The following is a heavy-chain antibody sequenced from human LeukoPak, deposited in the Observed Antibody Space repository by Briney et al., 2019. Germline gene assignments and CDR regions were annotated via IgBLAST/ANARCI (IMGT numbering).Heavy chain of an antibody. Sequence: PSETLSLXCVVYGGSFSGYFWSWIRQPPGKGLEWIGEITPSGSTNYSPSLKSRVSISIDTSKKKLSLRLTSVTAADSAVYYCASSFYYDSRDYWGQGTLVTVSS. D-gene: IGHD3-22*01. CDR3: ASSFYYDSRDY. CDR2: ITPSGST. V-gene: IGHV4-34*01. CDR1: GGSFSGYF. J-gene: IGHJ4*02.